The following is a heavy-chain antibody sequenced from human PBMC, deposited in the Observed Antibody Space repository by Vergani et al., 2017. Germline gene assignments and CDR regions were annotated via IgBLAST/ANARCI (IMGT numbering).Heavy chain of an antibody. V-gene: IGHV4-61*02. CDR2: IYTSGAT. CDR3: TRDGGEYDKDALDV. Sequence: QLQLQQSGPGLVKPSQTLSLTCTVSGRSFSTGGQSWTWLRHSAGKGLEWIGRIYTSGATNYNPSLRSRAIMSVDASKRQFSLKLTSGTAADTAVYYCTRDGGEYDKDALDVWGQGTKVTVTS. CDR1: GRSFSTGGQS. J-gene: IGHJ3*01. D-gene: IGHD2-21*01.